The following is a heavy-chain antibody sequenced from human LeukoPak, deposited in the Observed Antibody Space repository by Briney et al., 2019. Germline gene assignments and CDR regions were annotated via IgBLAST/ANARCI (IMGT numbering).Heavy chain of an antibody. CDR3: VVGGSPGY. V-gene: IGHV3-74*01. D-gene: IGHD2-15*01. CDR2: ISTDGYTT. J-gene: IGHJ4*02. CDR1: GLAFSAYK. Sequence: TGGSLRLSCAASGLAFSAYKTHWVRQAPRKGLVWVSRISTDGYTTDYADFVQGRFTASRGNTKNTWSLEMNSLRAEDTAVYYCVVGGSPGYWGQGTLVTVSS.